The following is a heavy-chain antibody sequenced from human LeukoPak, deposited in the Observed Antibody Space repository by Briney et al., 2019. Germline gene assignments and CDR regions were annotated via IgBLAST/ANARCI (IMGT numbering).Heavy chain of an antibody. V-gene: IGHV3-30*02. CDR2: IGYDGSNK. J-gene: IGHJ6*03. CDR3: AKDSYYYYMDV. Sequence: SGGSLRLFCAASGFTFRSYGMHWVRQAPGKGLEWVTFIGYDGSNKYYTDSVKGRFTISRDNSKNTLYLQMNNLRTEDTAVYYCAKDSYYYYMDVWGKGTTVTVPS. CDR1: GFTFRSYG.